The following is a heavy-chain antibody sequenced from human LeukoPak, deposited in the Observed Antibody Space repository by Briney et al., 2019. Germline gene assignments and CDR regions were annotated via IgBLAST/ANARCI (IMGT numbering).Heavy chain of an antibody. D-gene: IGHD1-26*01. CDR2: IYTSGST. V-gene: IGHV4-4*07. Sequence: SETLSLTCTVAGRSMSSYYWGWIRQPAGKGLEWIGRIYTSGSTNYNPSLKSRVTISVDKSKNQFSLKLSSVTAADTAVYYCAREAVGDTSSYYYMDVWGKGTTVTVSS. J-gene: IGHJ6*03. CDR3: AREAVGDTSSYYYMDV. CDR1: GRSMSSYY.